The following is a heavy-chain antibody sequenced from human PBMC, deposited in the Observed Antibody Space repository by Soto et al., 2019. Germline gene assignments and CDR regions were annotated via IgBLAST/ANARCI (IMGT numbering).Heavy chain of an antibody. CDR1: GGSISSSSYY. D-gene: IGHD1-26*01. CDR3: ARVSGSYYYGMDV. V-gene: IGHV4-39*07. J-gene: IGHJ6*02. Sequence: PSETLSLTCTVSGGSISSSSYYWGWIRQPPGKGLEWIGSIYYSGSTYYNPSLKSRVTISVDKSKNQFSLKLSSVIAADTAVYYCARVSGSYYYGMDVWGQGTTVTVSS. CDR2: IYYSGST.